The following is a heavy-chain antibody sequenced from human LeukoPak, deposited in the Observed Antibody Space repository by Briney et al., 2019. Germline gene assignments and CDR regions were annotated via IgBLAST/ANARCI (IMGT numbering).Heavy chain of an antibody. CDR1: GYTFTGYY. CDR3: AREDDYYDSSGYYSRAVDY. V-gene: IGHV1-2*02. D-gene: IGHD3-22*01. CDR2: INPNSGGT. J-gene: IGHJ4*02. Sequence: ASVNVSCKASGYTFTGYYMHWVRQAPGQGLEWMGWINPNSGGTNYAQKFQGRVTMTRDTSISTAYMELSRLRSDDTAVYYCAREDDYYDSSGYYSRAVDYWGQGTLVTVSS.